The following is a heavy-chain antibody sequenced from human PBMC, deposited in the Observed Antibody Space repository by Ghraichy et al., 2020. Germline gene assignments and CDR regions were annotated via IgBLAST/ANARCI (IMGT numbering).Heavy chain of an antibody. CDR1: TSIFSSYA. D-gene: IGHD6-13*01. V-gene: IGHV3-23*01. CDR2: ISGSGGGT. J-gene: IGHJ4*02. CDR3: AKGIALSSSWGYFDY. Sequence: GGSLRLSCAASTSIFSSYAMSWVRQAPGKGLEWVSVISGSGGGTYYADSVKGRFTISRDNSKNMFYLQMNSLRVEDTAVYYCAKGIALSSSWGYFDYWGQGTLVTVSS.